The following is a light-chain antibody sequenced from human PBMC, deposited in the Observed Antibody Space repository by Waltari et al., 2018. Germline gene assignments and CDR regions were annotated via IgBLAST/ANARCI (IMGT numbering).Light chain of an antibody. J-gene: IGKJ2*01. CDR1: QSISSSY. CDR3: QQYGSSSYT. V-gene: IGKV3-20*01. Sequence: IVLSQSPGTLSLSPAEIATLSCRASQSISSSYLAWYQQKPGQAPRLLIYGAPSRATGIPDRFSGSGSGTDFTLTISRLEPEDFAVYYCQQYGSSSYTFGQGTKLEIK. CDR2: GAP.